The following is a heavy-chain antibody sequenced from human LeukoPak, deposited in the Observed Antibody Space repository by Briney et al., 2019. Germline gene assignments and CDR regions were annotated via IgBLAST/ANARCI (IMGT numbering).Heavy chain of an antibody. Sequence: GGSLRLSCAASGFTFSSYGMHWVRQAPGKGLEWVAFIRYDGSNKYYADSVKGRFTISRDNSKNTLFLQINSLTVEDTAVYYCAKPSGDYDYFDYWGQGALVTVSS. D-gene: IGHD4-17*01. CDR3: AKPSGDYDYFDY. CDR1: GFTFSSYG. CDR2: IRYDGSNK. J-gene: IGHJ4*02. V-gene: IGHV3-30*02.